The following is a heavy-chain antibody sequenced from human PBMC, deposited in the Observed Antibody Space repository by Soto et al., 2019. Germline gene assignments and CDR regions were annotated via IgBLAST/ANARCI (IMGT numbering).Heavy chain of an antibody. V-gene: IGHV3-7*04. CDR2: IKLDGSEK. J-gene: IGHJ6*02. CDR1: GFTFSSYW. CDR3: AREGFRGVMSYCGMDV. Sequence: EVQLVESGGGLVQPGGSLRLSCAASGFTFSSYWMSWVRQAPGKGLEWVANIKLDGSEKYYVDSVKGRFTISRDNAKNSLYLQMNRRRAEDTAVYYCAREGFRGVMSYCGMDVWGQGTTVTVSS. D-gene: IGHD3-16*01.